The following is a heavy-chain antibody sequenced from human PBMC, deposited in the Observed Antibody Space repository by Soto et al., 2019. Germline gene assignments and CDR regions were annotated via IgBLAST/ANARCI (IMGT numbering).Heavy chain of an antibody. J-gene: IGHJ4*02. V-gene: IGHV1-69*01. CDR1: GGTFSSYA. CDR2: IIPIFGTA. D-gene: IGHD4-4*01. Sequence: QVQLVQSGAEVKKPGSSVKVSCKASGGTFSSYAISWVRQAPGQGLEWMGGIIPIFGTANYAQKFQGRVTITADESTSTAYMELSSLRSEDTAVYYCARDYRGQMTTVTTGGGMDVWGQGTLVTVSS. CDR3: ARDYRGQMTTVTTGGGMDV.